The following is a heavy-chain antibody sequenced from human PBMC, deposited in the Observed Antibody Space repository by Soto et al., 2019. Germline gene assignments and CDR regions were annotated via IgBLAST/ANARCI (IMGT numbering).Heavy chain of an antibody. V-gene: IGHV3-66*01. D-gene: IGHD5-12*01. CDR3: ASPQVREYSGYDWYFDL. Sequence: VQLVESGGGLVQPGGSLRLSCAASGFTVSSNYMSWVRQAPGKGLEWVSVIYSGGSTYYADSVKGRFTISRDSSKNTLYLQMNSLRAEDTAVYYCASPQVREYSGYDWYFDLWGRGTLVTVSS. CDR1: GFTVSSNY. J-gene: IGHJ2*01. CDR2: IYSGGST.